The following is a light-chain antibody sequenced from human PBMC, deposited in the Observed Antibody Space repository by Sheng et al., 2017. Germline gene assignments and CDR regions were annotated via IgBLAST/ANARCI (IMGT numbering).Light chain of an antibody. Sequence: QSVLTQPPSVSAAPGQKVTISCSGSSSNIGIDYVSWYQQLPGTAPRLLIYDTDKRPSGIPDRFSGSKSGTSATLGITGLQTGDEADYYCGTWDNSLSRGVFGGGTKLTVL. J-gene: IGLJ2*01. V-gene: IGLV1-51*01. CDR2: DTD. CDR1: SSNIGIDY. CDR3: GTWDNSLSRGV.